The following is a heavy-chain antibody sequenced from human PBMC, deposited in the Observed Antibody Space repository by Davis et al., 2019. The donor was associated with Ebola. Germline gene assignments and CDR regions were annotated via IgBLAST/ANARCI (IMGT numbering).Heavy chain of an antibody. D-gene: IGHD6-19*01. CDR2: INAGNGNT. Sequence: ASVKVSCKASGYTFTSYDINWVRQAPGQRPEWMGWINAGNGNTKYSQKFQGRVTITRDTSESTAYMELSSLRYEDTAVYYCARDSSGWYYFDYWGQGTLVTVSS. CDR3: ARDSSGWYYFDY. CDR1: GYTFTSYD. V-gene: IGHV1-3*01. J-gene: IGHJ4*02.